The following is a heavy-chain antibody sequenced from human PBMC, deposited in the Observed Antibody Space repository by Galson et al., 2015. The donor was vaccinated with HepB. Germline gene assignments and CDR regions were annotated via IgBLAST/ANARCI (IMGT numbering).Heavy chain of an antibody. D-gene: IGHD2-21*02. CDR2: ISYDGSNK. CDR3: AKDRALGDPEYFQH. Sequence: SLRLSCAASGFTFSSYGMHWVRQAPGKGLEWVAVISYDGSNKYYADSVKGRFTISRDNSKNTLYLQMNSLRAEDTAVYYCAKDRALGDPEYFQHWGQGTLVTVSS. CDR1: GFTFSSYG. V-gene: IGHV3-30*18. J-gene: IGHJ1*01.